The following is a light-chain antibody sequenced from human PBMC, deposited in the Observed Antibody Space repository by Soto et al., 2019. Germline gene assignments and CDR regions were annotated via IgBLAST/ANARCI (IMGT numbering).Light chain of an antibody. V-gene: IGLV2-14*01. CDR1: SSDVGAYNY. Sequence: QSALTQPASVSGSPGQSITISCTGTSSDVGAYNYVSWYQQHPGKAPKLLIYEVSNRPSGVSYRFSASKSGNTASLTISGLQAEDEADYYCMSYTSSGTYVFGTGTKVTVL. CDR3: MSYTSSGTYV. J-gene: IGLJ1*01. CDR2: EVS.